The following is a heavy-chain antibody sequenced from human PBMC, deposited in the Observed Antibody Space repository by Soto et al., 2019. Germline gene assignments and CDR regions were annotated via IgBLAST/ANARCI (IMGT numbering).Heavy chain of an antibody. CDR1: IGSVSIGTYG. CDR2: LYYSGST. Sequence: SETLGVTCIFPIGSVSIGTYGWSGIRQPPGKGLEWIGYLYYSGSTNYNPSLKSRVTISVDTSKNQFSLKLSSVTAADTAVYYCAREGYGGNSEGIDYWAQGTMVTVSS. V-gene: IGHV4-61*01. CDR3: AREGYGGNSEGIDY. J-gene: IGHJ4*02. D-gene: IGHD4-17*01.